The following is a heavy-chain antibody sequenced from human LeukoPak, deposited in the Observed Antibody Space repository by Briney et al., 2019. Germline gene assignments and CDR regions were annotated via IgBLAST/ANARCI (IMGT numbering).Heavy chain of an antibody. J-gene: IGHJ4*01. CDR3: AKHTPIDY. CDR1: GFSFDDYA. CDR2: ITWNSDSI. V-gene: IGHV3-9*01. Sequence: PGRSLRLSCAASGFSFDDYAMHWVRQAPGKGLEWVSGITWNSDSIAYADSVKGRFTTSRDNAKNSLYLQMNNLRAEDTALYYCAKHTPIDYWGHGTLVTVSS.